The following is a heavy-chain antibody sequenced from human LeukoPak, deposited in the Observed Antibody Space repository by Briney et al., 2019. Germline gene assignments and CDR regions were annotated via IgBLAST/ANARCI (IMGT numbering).Heavy chain of an antibody. V-gene: IGHV4-30-4*01. CDR2: IYYSGST. Sequence: SETLSLTCTVSGGSISSGDYYWSWIRQPPGKGLEWIGYIYYSGSTYYNPSLKSRVTISVDTSKNQFSLKLSSETAADTAVYYCARVALPMNWFDPWGQGTLVTVSS. CDR3: ARVALPMNWFDP. J-gene: IGHJ5*02. D-gene: IGHD1-26*01. CDR1: GGSISSGDYY.